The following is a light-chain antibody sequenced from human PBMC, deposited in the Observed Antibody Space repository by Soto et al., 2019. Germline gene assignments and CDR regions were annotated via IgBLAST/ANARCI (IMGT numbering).Light chain of an antibody. CDR2: DAS. J-gene: IGKJ2*01. CDR3: QQYGSSPYT. V-gene: IGKV3D-20*01. CDR1: QSVSNN. Sequence: ILMTQSPATLSVSPGERATLSCRASQSVSNNLAWYQQKPGQAPRLLIYDASSRATGIPDRFSGSGSGTDFTLTISRLEPEDFAVYSCQQYGSSPYTFGQVTKLEIK.